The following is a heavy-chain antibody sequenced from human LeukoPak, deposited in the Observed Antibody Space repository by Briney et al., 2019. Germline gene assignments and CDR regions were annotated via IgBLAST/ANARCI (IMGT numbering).Heavy chain of an antibody. CDR1: GYTFTGYY. D-gene: IGHD3-10*01. Sequence: ASVKVSCKASGYTFTGYYMHWVRQSPGQGLEWMRWINPNSGGTNYAQKFQGRVTMTRDTSISTAYMELSRLRSDDTAVYYCAINRGITMVRGVIISYYFDYWGQGTLVTVSS. CDR3: AINRGITMVRGVIISYYFDY. V-gene: IGHV1-2*02. CDR2: INPNSGGT. J-gene: IGHJ4*02.